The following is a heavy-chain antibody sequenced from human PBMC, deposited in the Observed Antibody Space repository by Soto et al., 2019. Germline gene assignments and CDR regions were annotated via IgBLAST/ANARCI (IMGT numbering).Heavy chain of an antibody. V-gene: IGHV3-66*01. D-gene: IGHD3-10*01. CDR3: ARTYGTGSLNWFYP. CDR1: GFTVSSNY. Sequence: GGSLRLSCAASGFTVSSNYMSWVRQAPGKGLEWVSIIYSGGSTYYADSVKGRFTISRDNSKNTLYLQMNSLRAEDTAVYYCARTYGTGSLNWFYPWGQGTLVTVSS. J-gene: IGHJ5*02. CDR2: IYSGGST.